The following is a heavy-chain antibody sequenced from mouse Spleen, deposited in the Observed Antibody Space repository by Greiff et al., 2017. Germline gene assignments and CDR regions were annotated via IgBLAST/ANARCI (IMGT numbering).Heavy chain of an antibody. Sequence: EVNVVESGGGLVKRGGSLKLSCAASGFTFSSYAMSWVRQTPEKRLEWVATISSGGGNTYYPDSVKGRFTISRDNAKNTLYLQMSSLKSEDTAMYYCAKMPLYDYDGAWFAYWGQGTTLTVSS. CDR3: AKMPLYDYDGAWFAY. CDR2: ISSGGGNT. J-gene: IGHJ2*01. CDR1: GFTFSSYA. V-gene: IGHV5-9*04. D-gene: IGHD2-4*01.